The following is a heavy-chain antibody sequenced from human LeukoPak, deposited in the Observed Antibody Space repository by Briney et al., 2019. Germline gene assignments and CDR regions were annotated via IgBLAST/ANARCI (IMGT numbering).Heavy chain of an antibody. CDR1: GFTFSNYW. J-gene: IGHJ4*02. V-gene: IGHV3-7*03. CDR3: ARRYFDY. CDR2: IRQDGSEK. Sequence: PGGSLRLSCAASGFTFSNYWMHWVRQAPGEGLEWVANIRQDGSEKYCVDSVKGRFTISRDNAKNSLYLQMNSLRAEDTAVYYCARRYFDYWGQGTLVTVSS.